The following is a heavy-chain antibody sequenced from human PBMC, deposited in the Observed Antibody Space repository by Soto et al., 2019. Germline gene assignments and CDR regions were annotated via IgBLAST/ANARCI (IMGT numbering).Heavy chain of an antibody. D-gene: IGHD6-19*01. CDR1: GGSISGSY. CDR3: ARSVAVPGAHIDY. Sequence: PSETLSLTYSVPGGSISGSYWSWIRQSPGKGLELLGYVYYTGSTNYSPSLRSRVSISVDTSKNEFSLRLSSVTAADTAVYFCARSVAVPGAHIDYWGQGTQVTVSS. V-gene: IGHV4-59*01. CDR2: VYYTGST. J-gene: IGHJ4*02.